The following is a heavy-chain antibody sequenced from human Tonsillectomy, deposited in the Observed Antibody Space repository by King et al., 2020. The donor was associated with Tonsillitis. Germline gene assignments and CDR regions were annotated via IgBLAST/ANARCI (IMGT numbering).Heavy chain of an antibody. V-gene: IGHV5-51*01. CDR1: GYSFTSYW. J-gene: IGHJ3*02. CDR2: IYPGDSET. Sequence: GQLVQSGAEVKKPGESLKISCKGSGYSFTSYWIGWVRQMPGKGLEWMGIIYPGDSETRYSPSFQGQVTFSADTSISTAYLQWTSLKASDTAMYYCARQFRQQLLWDAFDIWGQGTMVTVSS. CDR3: ARQFRQQLLWDAFDI. D-gene: IGHD6-13*01.